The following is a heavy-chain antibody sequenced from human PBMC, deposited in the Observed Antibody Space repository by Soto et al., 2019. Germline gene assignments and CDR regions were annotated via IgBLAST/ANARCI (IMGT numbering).Heavy chain of an antibody. CDR2: ISGSGGST. CDR1: GFTFSSYA. J-gene: IGHJ4*02. CDR3: AKDLRTPRRYGDYGSSFDY. Sequence: PGRSLRLSCAASGFTFSSYAMSWVRQAPGKGLEWVSAISGSGGSTYYADSVKGRFTISRDNSKNTLYLQMNSLRAEDTAVYYCAKDLRTPRRYGDYGSSFDYWGQGTLVTVSS. D-gene: IGHD3-10*01. V-gene: IGHV3-23*01.